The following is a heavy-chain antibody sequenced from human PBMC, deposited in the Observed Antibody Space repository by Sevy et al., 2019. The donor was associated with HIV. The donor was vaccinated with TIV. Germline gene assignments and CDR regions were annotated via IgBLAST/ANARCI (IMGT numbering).Heavy chain of an antibody. CDR2: INTSGST. Sequence: SETLSLTCTVSGDSFSSYFWAWIRQPAGKGLEWIGRINTSGSTNYNPSLMSRVTMSVDTSKSQFSLKVTSLTAADTAIYFCARSNWVTATNGFSKSYYFDYWGQGSLVTVSS. V-gene: IGHV4-4*07. CDR3: ARSNWVTATNGFSKSYYFDY. J-gene: IGHJ4*02. CDR1: GDSFSSYF. D-gene: IGHD7-27*01.